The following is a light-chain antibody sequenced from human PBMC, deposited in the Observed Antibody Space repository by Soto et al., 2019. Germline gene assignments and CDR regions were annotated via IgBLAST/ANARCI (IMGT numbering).Light chain of an antibody. J-gene: IGKJ2*01. CDR3: QHYNHYPFT. CDR1: ESISTW. CDR2: DAS. V-gene: IGKV1-5*01. Sequence: DIQMTQSPSTLSASVGDRVTITCRPSESISTWLAWYQQKPGKAPKLLIYDASTLQTGVPSRFSGSGSGTKFTLTISSLQPDDFATYFCQHYNHYPFTFGQGTKLESK.